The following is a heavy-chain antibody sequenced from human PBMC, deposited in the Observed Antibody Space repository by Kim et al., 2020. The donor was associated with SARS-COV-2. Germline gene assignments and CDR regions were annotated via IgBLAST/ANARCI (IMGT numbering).Heavy chain of an antibody. V-gene: IGHV3-30*01. CDR3: ARDPSYSGTGGYFDY. Sequence: DSVKGRFTISRDNSKNTLYLQMNSLRAEDTAVYYCARDPSYSGTGGYFDYWGQGTLVTVSS. D-gene: IGHD1-26*01. J-gene: IGHJ4*02.